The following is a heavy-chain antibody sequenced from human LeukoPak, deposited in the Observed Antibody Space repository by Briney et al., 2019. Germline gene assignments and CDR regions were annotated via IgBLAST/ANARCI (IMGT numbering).Heavy chain of an antibody. Sequence: SETLSLTCTVSGVSISSSSHYWGWIRQPPGKGLEWIGSMYYSGSPYYNPSLKSRVTISADTSKNQFSLKLNSVAAADTAVYYCASIVSTIAGRLSGPWYFDYWGQGTLVTVSS. CDR1: GVSISSSSHY. D-gene: IGHD6-6*01. V-gene: IGHV4-39*01. CDR2: MYYSGSP. J-gene: IGHJ4*02. CDR3: ASIVSTIAGRLSGPWYFDY.